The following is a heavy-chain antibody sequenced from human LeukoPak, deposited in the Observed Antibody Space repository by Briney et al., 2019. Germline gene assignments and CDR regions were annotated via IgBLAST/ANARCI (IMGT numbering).Heavy chain of an antibody. CDR1: GFTFGDYA. CDR2: IRSKAYGGTT. D-gene: IGHD3-9*01. CDR3: ATQHSGFLSCYDILTGYIDY. V-gene: IGHV3-49*03. J-gene: IGHJ4*02. Sequence: GGSLRLSCTASGFTFGDYAMSWFRQAPGKGLEWVGFIRSKAYGGTTEYAASVKGRFTISRDDSKSIAYLQMNSLKTEDTAVYYCATQHSGFLSCYDILTGYIDYWGQGTLVAVSS.